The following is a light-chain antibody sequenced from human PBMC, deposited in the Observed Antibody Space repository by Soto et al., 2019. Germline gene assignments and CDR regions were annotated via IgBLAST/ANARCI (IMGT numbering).Light chain of an antibody. Sequence: QSALTQPPSASGSPGQSVTISCTETSTDVGAYNYVSWYQQHPGKAPKLMIYEVTKRPSGVPDRFSGSKSGNTASLTVSGLQAEDEADYYCSSYAGSNNVLFGGGTKLTVL. CDR2: EVT. CDR3: SSYAGSNNVL. V-gene: IGLV2-8*01. J-gene: IGLJ2*01. CDR1: STDVGAYNY.